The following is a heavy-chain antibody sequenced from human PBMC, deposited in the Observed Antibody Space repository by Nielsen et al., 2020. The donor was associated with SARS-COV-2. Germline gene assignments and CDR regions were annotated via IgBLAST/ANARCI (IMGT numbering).Heavy chain of an antibody. CDR2: IKQDGSEK. V-gene: IGHV3-7*01. D-gene: IGHD4-17*01. Sequence: GGSLRLSCAASGFTFSSYAMSWVRQAPGKGLEWVANIKQDGSEKYYVDSVKGRFTISRDNAKNSLYLQMNSLRAEDTAVYYCARDLWGVGDYAGCYFDYWGQGTLVTVSS. CDR3: ARDLWGVGDYAGCYFDY. J-gene: IGHJ4*02. CDR1: GFTFSSYA.